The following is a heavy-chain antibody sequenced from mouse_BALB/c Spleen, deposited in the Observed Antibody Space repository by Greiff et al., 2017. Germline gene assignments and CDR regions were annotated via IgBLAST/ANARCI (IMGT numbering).Heavy chain of an antibody. CDR3: ARRDYGPFDY. Sequence: QVQLQQSGAELVKPGASVKLSCTASGFNIKDTYMHWVKQSHAKSLEWIGVISTYNGNTNYNQKFKGKATMTVDKSSSTAYMELARLTSEDSAIYYCARRDYGPFDYWGQGTTLTVSS. CDR2: ISTYNGNT. J-gene: IGHJ2*01. CDR1: GFNIKDTY. V-gene: IGHV1S137*01. D-gene: IGHD1-2*01.